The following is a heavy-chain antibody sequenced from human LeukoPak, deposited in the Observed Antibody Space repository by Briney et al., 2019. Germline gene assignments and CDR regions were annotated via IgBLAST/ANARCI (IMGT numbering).Heavy chain of an antibody. CDR2: IKQDGRDK. D-gene: IGHD6-19*01. CDR3: VRYFTAVAPTLRLDY. CDR1: GFTFSSYW. Sequence: GGSLRLSCAASGFTFSSYWMNWVRQAPGKGLEWVATIKQDGRDKYYVDSVKGRFTTSRDDAKNSLYLQMNSLRVEDTAVYHCVRYFTAVAPTLRLDYWGQGTLVTVSS. J-gene: IGHJ4*02. V-gene: IGHV3-7*03.